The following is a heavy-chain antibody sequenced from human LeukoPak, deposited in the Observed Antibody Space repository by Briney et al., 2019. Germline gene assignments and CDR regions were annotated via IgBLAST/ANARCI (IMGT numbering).Heavy chain of an antibody. CDR1: GGSISSGGYS. CDR3: ARGLGYCSSTSCPPGFWFDP. D-gene: IGHD2-2*01. J-gene: IGHJ5*02. Sequence: PSETPSLTCAVSGGSISSGGYSWSWIRQPPGKGLEWIGYIYHSGSTYYNPSLKSRVTISVDRSKNQFSLKLSSVTAADTAVYYCARGLGYCSSTSCPPGFWFDPWGQGTLVTVSS. V-gene: IGHV4-30-2*01. CDR2: IYHSGST.